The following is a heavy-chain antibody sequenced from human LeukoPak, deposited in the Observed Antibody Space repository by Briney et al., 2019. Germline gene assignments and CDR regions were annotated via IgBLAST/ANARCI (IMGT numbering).Heavy chain of an antibody. J-gene: IGHJ3*02. V-gene: IGHV3-23*01. CDR2: ISGSAGSA. CDR1: GFTFSSYA. Sequence: GGSLRLSCAASGFTFSSYAMSWVRQAPGKGLEWVSAISGSAGSAYYADSVKGRFTLSRDNSKNTLYLQMNSLRAEDTDLYYCAKLTMVGLLDAFDIWGQGTMVTVSS. CDR3: AKLTMVGLLDAFDI. D-gene: IGHD4/OR15-4a*01.